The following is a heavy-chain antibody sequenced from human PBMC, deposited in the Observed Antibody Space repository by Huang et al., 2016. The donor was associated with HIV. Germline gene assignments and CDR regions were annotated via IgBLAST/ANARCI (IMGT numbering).Heavy chain of an antibody. V-gene: IGHV5-51*03. CDR3: ARLFSGITINSAGVVSYNDYSMDV. J-gene: IGHJ6*03. D-gene: IGHD3-9*01. Sequence: EVQLVQSGAEVKKPGESLKISCKGSGYSFTDYWIVWVRQMPGQGLEWRWIRYPGDSDTRYSPSFQGQVTISADKSISTAYVQWSSLKASDTAMYYCARLFSGITINSAGVVSYNDYSMDVWGKGTTVTVSS. CDR1: GYSFTDYW. CDR2: RYPGDSDT.